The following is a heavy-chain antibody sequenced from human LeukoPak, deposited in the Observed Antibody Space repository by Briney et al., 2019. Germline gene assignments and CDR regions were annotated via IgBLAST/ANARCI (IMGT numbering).Heavy chain of an antibody. CDR1: GGSISSSSYY. J-gene: IGHJ4*02. Sequence: SETLSLTCTVSGGSISSSSYYWGWIRQPPGKGLEWIGSIYYSGSTYYNPSLKSRVTISVDTSKNQFSLKLSSVTAADTAVYYCARQPDYYGSGSYSSFDYWGQGTLVTVSS. CDR3: ARQPDYYGSGSYSSFDY. V-gene: IGHV4-39*01. D-gene: IGHD3-10*01. CDR2: IYYSGST.